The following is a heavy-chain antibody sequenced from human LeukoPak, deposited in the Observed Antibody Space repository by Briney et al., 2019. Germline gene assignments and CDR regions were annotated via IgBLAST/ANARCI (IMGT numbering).Heavy chain of an antibody. CDR1: GFTFSNYA. V-gene: IGHV3-23*01. J-gene: IGHJ4*02. D-gene: IGHD3-22*01. CDR2: ISDSGGST. CDR3: AKRGVVIRVILVGFHKEAYYFDS. Sequence: GGSLRLSCAASGFTFSNYAMSWVRQAPGKGLEWVSGISDSGGSTKYADSVRGRFTISRDNPRNTLHLQMNSMRAEDTAVYFCAKRGVVIRVILVGFHKEAYYFDSWGQGALVTVSS.